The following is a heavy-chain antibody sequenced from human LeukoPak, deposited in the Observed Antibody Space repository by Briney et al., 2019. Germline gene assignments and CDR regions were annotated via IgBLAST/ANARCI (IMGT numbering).Heavy chain of an antibody. V-gene: IGHV3-20*04. D-gene: IGHD1-1*01. J-gene: IGHJ4*02. Sequence: GRSLRLSCAASGFTFDDYEMSWVSQAPGKGLEWDSGINWNGGSRGYADSVKGRFTISRDNAKNSLYLQMNSLRAEDTALYYCARSSHNNYWYFDYWGQGTLVTVSS. CDR1: GFTFDDYE. CDR2: INWNGGSR. CDR3: ARSSHNNYWYFDY.